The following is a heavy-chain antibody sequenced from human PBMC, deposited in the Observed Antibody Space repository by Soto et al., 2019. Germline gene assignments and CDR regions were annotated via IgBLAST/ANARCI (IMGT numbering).Heavy chain of an antibody. CDR1: GGSISSGGYY. CDR2: IYYSGST. Sequence: SETLSLTCTVSGGSISSGGYYWSWIRQHPGKGLEWIGYIYYSGSTYYNPSLKSRVTISVDTSKNQFSLKLSSVTAADTAVYYCARDGYYDYVWGSYRPFDYWGQGTLVTVSS. V-gene: IGHV4-31*03. D-gene: IGHD3-16*02. J-gene: IGHJ4*02. CDR3: ARDGYYDYVWGSYRPFDY.